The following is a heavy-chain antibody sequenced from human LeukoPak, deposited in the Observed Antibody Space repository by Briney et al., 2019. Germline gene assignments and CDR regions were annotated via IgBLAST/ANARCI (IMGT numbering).Heavy chain of an antibody. CDR3: ARLTGSSGYSSGWYIGYYYYYMDV. Sequence: SETLSLTCAVYGGSFSGYYWSWIRQPPGKGLEWIGEINHSGSTNYNPSLKSRVTISVDTSKNQFSLKLSSVTAADTAVYYCARLTGSSGYSSGWYIGYYYYYMDVWGKGTTVTVSS. D-gene: IGHD6-19*01. V-gene: IGHV4-34*01. CDR2: INHSGST. CDR1: GGSFSGYY. J-gene: IGHJ6*03.